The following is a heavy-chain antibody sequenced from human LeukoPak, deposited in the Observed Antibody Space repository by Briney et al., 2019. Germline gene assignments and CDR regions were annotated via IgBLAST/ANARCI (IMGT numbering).Heavy chain of an antibody. CDR1: GFTFSSSW. CDR3: ARDVGWGATDY. Sequence: GGSLRLPCAVSGFTFSSSWMTWVRQAPGKGLEWVANINPDGTQGFYVDSVKGRFTISRDNAETSLYLQLNSLRVDDTAVYYCARDVGWGATDYWGQGTLVTVSS. D-gene: IGHD1-26*01. J-gene: IGHJ4*02. V-gene: IGHV3-7*01. CDR2: INPDGTQG.